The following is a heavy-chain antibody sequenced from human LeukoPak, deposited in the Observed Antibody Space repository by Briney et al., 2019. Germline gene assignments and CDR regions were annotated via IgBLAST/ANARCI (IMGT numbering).Heavy chain of an antibody. Sequence: ASVKVSCKASGYTFTSYGISWVRQAPGQGLEWMGGIIPIFGTANYAQKFQGRVTITVDESTSTAYMELSSLRSEDTAVYYCARYSYYDSSGYPTDYYYGMDVWGQGTTVTVSS. J-gene: IGHJ6*02. CDR3: ARYSYYDSSGYPTDYYYGMDV. CDR2: IIPIFGTA. CDR1: GYTFTSYG. V-gene: IGHV1-69*13. D-gene: IGHD3-22*01.